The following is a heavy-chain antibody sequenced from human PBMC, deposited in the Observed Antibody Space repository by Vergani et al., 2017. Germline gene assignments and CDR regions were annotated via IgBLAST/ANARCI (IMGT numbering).Heavy chain of an antibody. CDR1: GGSISSGSYY. D-gene: IGHD6-6*01. Sequence: QLQLPESGPGLVKPSETLSLTCTVSGGSISSGSYYWSWIRQPPGKGLEWIGYIYYSGSTNYNPSLKSRVTISVDTSKNQFSLKLSSVTAADTAVYYCARRMLAARPGGPFGYWGQGTLVTVSS. CDR2: IYYSGST. CDR3: ARRMLAARPGGPFGY. J-gene: IGHJ4*02. V-gene: IGHV4-61*01.